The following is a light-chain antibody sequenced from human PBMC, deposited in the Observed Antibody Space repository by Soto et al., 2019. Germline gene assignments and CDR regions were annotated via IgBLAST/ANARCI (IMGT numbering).Light chain of an antibody. J-gene: IGKJ5*01. V-gene: IGKV3-15*01. CDR1: QSVSSN. CDR3: QQYNNWPIT. Sequence: ELVMTQSPATLSVSPGARATLSGRASQSVSSNLAWYQQKPGQAPRLLIYGASTRATGIPARFSGSGSRTEFTLTISSLQSEDFAVYYCQQYNNWPITFGQGTRLEIK. CDR2: GAS.